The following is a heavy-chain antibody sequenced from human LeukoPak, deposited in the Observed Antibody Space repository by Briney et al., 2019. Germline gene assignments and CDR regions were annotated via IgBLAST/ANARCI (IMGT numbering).Heavy chain of an antibody. V-gene: IGHV3-48*03. CDR1: GFTLSSYE. J-gene: IGHJ3*02. CDR2: ISSSGSLI. Sequence: GGSLRLSCAASGFTLSSYEMNWVRQAPGKGLEWVSYISSSGSLIYYADSVKGRFTISRDNAKNSLYLQMNSLRAEDTAVYYCARATTRFGESSFDIWGQGTMVTVSS. CDR3: ARATTRFGESSFDI. D-gene: IGHD3-16*01.